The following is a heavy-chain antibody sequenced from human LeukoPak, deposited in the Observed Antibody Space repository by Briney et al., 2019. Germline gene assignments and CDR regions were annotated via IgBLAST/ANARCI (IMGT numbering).Heavy chain of an antibody. CDR3: ARDYCSGGSCYSHFDY. D-gene: IGHD2-15*01. CDR2: INPNSGGT. Sequence: ASVKVSCKASGYTFTSYYMHWVRQAPGQGLEWMGRINPNSGGTNYAQKFQGRVTMTRDTSISTAYMELSRLRSDDTAVYYCARDYCSGGSCYSHFDYWGQGTLVTVSS. CDR1: GYTFTSYY. J-gene: IGHJ4*02. V-gene: IGHV1-2*06.